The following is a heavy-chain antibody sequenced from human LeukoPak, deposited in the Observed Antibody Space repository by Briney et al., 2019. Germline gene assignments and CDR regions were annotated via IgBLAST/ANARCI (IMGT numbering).Heavy chain of an antibody. CDR3: ARGRYYMDV. CDR1: GLTFSSYS. V-gene: IGHV3-48*01. CDR2: ISSSSSTI. J-gene: IGHJ6*03. Sequence: GGSLRLSCAASGLTFSSYSMNWVRQAPGKGLEWVSYISSSSSTIYYADSVKGRFTISRDNAKNSLYLQMNSLRAEDTTVYYCARGRYYMDVWGKGTTVTVSS.